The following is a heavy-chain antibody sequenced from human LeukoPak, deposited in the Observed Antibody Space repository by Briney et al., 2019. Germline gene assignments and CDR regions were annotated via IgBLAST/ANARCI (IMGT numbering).Heavy chain of an antibody. J-gene: IGHJ4*02. V-gene: IGHV4-39*01. CDR1: GASISSTGYY. D-gene: IGHD2-15*01. CDR2: LSNSGVT. CDR3: ARHRVASAYSSFDY. Sequence: SETLSLTCTVSGASISSTGYYWGWIRQSPGKRLEWIESLSNSGVTYYSPSLKSRVSTSVDTSNNHFSLRLTSLTAADTAIYYCARHRVASAYSSFDYWGQGTLVTVSS.